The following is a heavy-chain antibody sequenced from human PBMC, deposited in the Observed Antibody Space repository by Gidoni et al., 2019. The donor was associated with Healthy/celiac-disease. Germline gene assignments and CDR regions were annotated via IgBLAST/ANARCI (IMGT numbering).Heavy chain of an antibody. J-gene: IGHJ6*02. Sequence: EVQLVESGGGLVQPGGSLRLSCAASGSTFSTYWMSWVRQAQGKGLEWVGNKKQEGSEEYYVDYVKGRFTISRDNAKNSLYLQMNRLRAEDTAVYYCARDKVITIFGVGHYGMDVWGQGTTVTVSS. CDR2: KKQEGSEE. CDR3: ARDKVITIFGVGHYGMDV. CDR1: GSTFSTYW. D-gene: IGHD3-3*01. V-gene: IGHV3-7*01.